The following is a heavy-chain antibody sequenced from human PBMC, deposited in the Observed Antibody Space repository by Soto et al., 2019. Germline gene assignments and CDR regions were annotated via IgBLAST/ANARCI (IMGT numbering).Heavy chain of an antibody. CDR1: GGSFSSTNSY. D-gene: IGHD2-2*02. V-gene: IGHV4-39*01. J-gene: IGHJ6*04. CDR3: ARHRYIATYYNVDV. Sequence: QLEESGPGLVKPSETLSLTCTVSGGSFSSTNSYWGWFRQPPGKGLEWIGTIFYRGTTYYHPSFNSRVTVSVDTSKNQVSLSPTSVTAADTAVYYCARHRYIATYYNVDVWGKGTTVTVSS. CDR2: IFYRGTT.